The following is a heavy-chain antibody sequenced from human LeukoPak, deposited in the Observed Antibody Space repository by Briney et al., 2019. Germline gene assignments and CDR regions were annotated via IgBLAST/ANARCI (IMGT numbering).Heavy chain of an antibody. D-gene: IGHD3-22*01. CDR3: AKGGYYDSSGYSY. CDR1: GFTFSSYA. V-gene: IGHV3-23*01. CDR2: ISGSGGST. Sequence: GGSLRLSCAASGFTFSSYAMSWVRQAPGKGLEWVSAISGSGGSTFYADSVKGRFTISRDNSKNTLYLQMNSLRAEDTAVYYCAKGGYYDSSGYSYWGQGTLVTVSS. J-gene: IGHJ4*02.